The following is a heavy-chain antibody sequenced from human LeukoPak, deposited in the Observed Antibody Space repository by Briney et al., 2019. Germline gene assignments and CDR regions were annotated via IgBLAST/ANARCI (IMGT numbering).Heavy chain of an antibody. Sequence: SETLSLTCTVSGGSISSGSYYWSWIRQPAGKGLEWIGRIYTSGSTKYNPSLKSRVTISVYPSKNQFSLQLSSVNAADTAVYYCARDVSSNYDWFDPWGRGTLVTVSS. CDR1: GGSISSGSYY. V-gene: IGHV4-61*02. CDR3: ARDVSSNYDWFDP. D-gene: IGHD4-11*01. J-gene: IGHJ5*02. CDR2: IYTSGST.